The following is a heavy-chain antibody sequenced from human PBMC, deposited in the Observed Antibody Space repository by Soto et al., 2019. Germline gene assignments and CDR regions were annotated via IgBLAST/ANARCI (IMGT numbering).Heavy chain of an antibody. V-gene: IGHV4-34*01. CDR2: ITHGGST. CDR1: GGSFSAYS. Sequence: QVQLQQWGAGSLKPSETLSLTCGVYGGSFSAYSWTWLRQSPGKGLEWIGEITHGGSTDYNPALKSRLVMSVDTSKNQCSLRVTSVTAADAAVYFCARARFDSWSHIYYGLDVWGQGTTVTVSS. CDR3: ARARFDSWSHIYYGLDV. J-gene: IGHJ6*02. D-gene: IGHD3-3*01.